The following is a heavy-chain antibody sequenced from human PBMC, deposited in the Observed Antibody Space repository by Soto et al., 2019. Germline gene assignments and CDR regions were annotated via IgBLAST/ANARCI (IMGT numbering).Heavy chain of an antibody. CDR1: GGSISSSSYY. CDR3: ARVPGP. V-gene: IGHV4-39*07. CDR2: IFYSGST. Sequence: PSEALSLTCTVSGGSISSSSYYWGWIRQPPGKGLEWIGSIFYSGSTYYNPSLKSRVTISVDTSKNQFSLKLSSVTAADTAVYYCARVPGPWGQGTLVTVSS. J-gene: IGHJ5*02.